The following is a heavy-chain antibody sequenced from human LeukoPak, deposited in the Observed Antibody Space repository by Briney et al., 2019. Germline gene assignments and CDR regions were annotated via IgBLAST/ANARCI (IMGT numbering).Heavy chain of an antibody. CDR2: IYHSGST. Sequence: SQTLSLTCAVSGASISSGGYSWSWIRQPPGKGLEWIGYIYHSGSTYYNRSLKSRVTISVDRSKNQFSLELSSVTAADTAVYYCARGVEGFDYWGQGTLVTVSS. J-gene: IGHJ4*02. CDR3: ARGVEGFDY. CDR1: GASISSGGYS. V-gene: IGHV4-30-2*01.